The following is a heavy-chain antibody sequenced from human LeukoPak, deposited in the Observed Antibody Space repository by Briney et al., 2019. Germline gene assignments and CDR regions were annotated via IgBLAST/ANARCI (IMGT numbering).Heavy chain of an antibody. CDR2: ISSSGSTI. J-gene: IGHJ4*02. CDR1: GFTFSSYA. D-gene: IGHD1-1*01. CDR3: ARLRRIWNDVEFVDS. Sequence: GGSLRLSCAASGFTFSSYAMHWVRQAPGKGLEWVSYISSSGSTIYYADSVKGRFTISRDSAKNSLFLQMNSLRAEDSAVYFCARLRRIWNDVEFVDSWGQGTLVTVSS. V-gene: IGHV3-48*04.